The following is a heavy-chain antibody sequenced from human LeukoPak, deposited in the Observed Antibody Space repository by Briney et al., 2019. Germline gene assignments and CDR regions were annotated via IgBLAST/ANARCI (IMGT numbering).Heavy chain of an antibody. CDR3: ASTPIGPQQLVEWYFDY. Sequence: PSETLSLTCTVSGGSIRSYYWSWIRQPAGKGLEWIGRIHTSGSTNYNPSLKSRVTMSVDTSKNQFSLKLSSVTAADTAVYYCASTPIGPQQLVEWYFDYWGQGTLVTVSS. D-gene: IGHD6-6*01. CDR1: GGSIRSYY. J-gene: IGHJ4*02. CDR2: IHTSGST. V-gene: IGHV4-4*07.